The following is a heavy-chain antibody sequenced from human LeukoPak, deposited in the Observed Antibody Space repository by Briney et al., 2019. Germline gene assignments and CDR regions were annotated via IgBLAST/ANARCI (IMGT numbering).Heavy chain of an antibody. CDR3: ASQVVTATYYFDY. V-gene: IGHV4-39*01. CDR2: IYYSGST. Sequence: SETLSLTCTVSGGSISSSGYYWGWLRQPPGKGLEWIGSIYYSGSTYYNPSLKSRVTISVDTSKNQFSLKLSSVTAADTAVYYCASQVVTATYYFDYWGQGTLVTVSS. J-gene: IGHJ4*02. CDR1: GGSISSSGYY. D-gene: IGHD2-21*02.